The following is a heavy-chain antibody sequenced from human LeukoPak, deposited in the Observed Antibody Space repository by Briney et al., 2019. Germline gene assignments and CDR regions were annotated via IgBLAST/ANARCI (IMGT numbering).Heavy chain of an antibody. CDR1: GYTFTSYG. D-gene: IGHD6-6*01. CDR2: ISAYNGNT. J-gene: IGHJ6*03. V-gene: IGHV1-18*01. Sequence: ASVKVSCKASGYTFTSYGISWVRQAPGQGLEWMGWISAYNGNTNYAQKLQGRVTMTTDTSTSTAYMELRSLRSDDTAVYYCARSAARESYYYYMDVWGKGTTVTVSS. CDR3: ARSAARESYYYYMDV.